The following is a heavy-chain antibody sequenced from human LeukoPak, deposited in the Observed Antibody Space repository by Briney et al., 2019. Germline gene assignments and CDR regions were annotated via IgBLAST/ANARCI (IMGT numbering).Heavy chain of an antibody. CDR1: GYTFTGYY. Sequence: ASVKVSCKXSGYTFTGYYMHWVRQAPGQGLEWMGLINPNSGGTNYAQKFQGRVTMTRDTSISTAYMELSRLRSDDTAVYYCARNGGSDANDAFDIWGQGTMVTVSS. CDR3: ARNGGSDANDAFDI. D-gene: IGHD7-27*01. J-gene: IGHJ3*02. V-gene: IGHV1-2*02. CDR2: INPNSGGT.